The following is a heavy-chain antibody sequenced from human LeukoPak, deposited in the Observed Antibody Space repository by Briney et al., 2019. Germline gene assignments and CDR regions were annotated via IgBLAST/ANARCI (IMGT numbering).Heavy chain of an antibody. CDR3: ARSFYYHDAFD. V-gene: IGHV4-30-2*01. J-gene: IGHJ3*01. D-gene: IGHD3-22*01. Sequence: SQTLSLTCAVSGGSINSGGYSWSWIRQPPGKGLEWIGYIYHSGSTYYNPSLKSRVTISVDRSKNQFSLKLSSVTAADTAVYYCARSFYYHDAFDLGPRDNGHRLF. CDR1: GGSINSGGYS. CDR2: IYHSGST.